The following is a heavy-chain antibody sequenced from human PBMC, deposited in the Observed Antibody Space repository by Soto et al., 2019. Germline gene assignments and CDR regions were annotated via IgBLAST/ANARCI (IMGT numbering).Heavy chain of an antibody. CDR3: ARGRNPVGYNWFDP. CDR1: GGSISSDY. J-gene: IGHJ5*02. CDR2: IYYTGST. V-gene: IGHV4-59*01. D-gene: IGHD1-1*01. Sequence: SETLSLTCTVSGGSISSDYWSWIRQPPGKGLEWIGYIYYTGSTNYNPSLKSRVTISLDTSKNQFSLKLSSVTAADTAVYYCARGRNPVGYNWFDPWGQGTLVTVSS.